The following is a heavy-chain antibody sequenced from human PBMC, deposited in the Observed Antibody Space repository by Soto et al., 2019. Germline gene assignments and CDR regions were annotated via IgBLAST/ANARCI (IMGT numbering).Heavy chain of an antibody. CDR2: IIPILGIA. CDR1: GGTFSSYT. Sequence: QVQLVQSRAELKKRGSSVKVSCKASGGTFSSYTISWVRQAPGQGLEWMGRIIPILGIANYAQKFQGRVTITADKTTTTAYLELSSLRSADTAVYYCARDGESDFGTPGVFDYWGQGTLVTVSS. V-gene: IGHV1-69*08. D-gene: IGHD1-1*01. J-gene: IGHJ4*02. CDR3: ARDGESDFGTPGVFDY.